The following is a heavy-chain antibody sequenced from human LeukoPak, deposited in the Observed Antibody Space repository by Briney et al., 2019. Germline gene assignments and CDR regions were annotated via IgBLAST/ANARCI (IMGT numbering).Heavy chain of an antibody. CDR2: IYKIGTT. CDR3: VIGVGWQPDY. Sequence: SETLSLTCTVFGVSVSGYFLNWVRQPPGKGLEWIGHIYKIGTTNYNPSLKSRLTISADTSKNPFSLQLRTVTAADTAVYYCVIGVGWQPDYWGQGALVTVSS. CDR1: GVSVSGYF. V-gene: IGHV4-59*02. D-gene: IGHD2-15*01. J-gene: IGHJ4*02.